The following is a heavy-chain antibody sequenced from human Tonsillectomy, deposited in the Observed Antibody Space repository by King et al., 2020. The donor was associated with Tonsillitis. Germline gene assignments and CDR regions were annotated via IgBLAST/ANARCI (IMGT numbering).Heavy chain of an antibody. CDR1: GFIFDDYA. J-gene: IGHJ4*02. CDR2: INWSGDTT. Sequence: VQLVESGGGVVRPGGSLRLSCSASGFIFDDYAMSWVRQAPGKGLEWVSGINWSGDTTTYADSLKGRFTTFRDNAKRSLDLQMYSLRAEDTALYFCARVRGETAAAGLPFDFWGQGTLVAVSS. V-gene: IGHV3-20*04. D-gene: IGHD6-13*01. CDR3: ARVRGETAAAGLPFDF.